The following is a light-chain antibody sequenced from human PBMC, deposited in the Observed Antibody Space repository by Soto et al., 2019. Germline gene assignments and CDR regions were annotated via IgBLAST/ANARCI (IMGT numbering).Light chain of an antibody. Sequence: EIVLTQSPGTLSLSPGGRATLSCRASQSIGLAIAWYQHKPGQTPRLLIYDTSTRATGVPARFSGSRSGPEFTLTINSLQSEDFAIYYCQPYNILPLTFGGGT. CDR2: DTS. CDR3: QPYNILPLT. V-gene: IGKV3-15*01. J-gene: IGKJ4*01. CDR1: QSIGLA.